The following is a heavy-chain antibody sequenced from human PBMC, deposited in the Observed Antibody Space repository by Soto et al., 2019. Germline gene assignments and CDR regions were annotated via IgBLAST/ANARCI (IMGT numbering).Heavy chain of an antibody. CDR2: IWYDGSNK. J-gene: IGHJ3*02. D-gene: IGHD3-3*01. CDR3: ARGLITIFGVVTVTDAFDI. V-gene: IGHV3-33*01. Sequence: GSLRLSCAASGFTFSIYGMHWVRQAPGKGLEWVAVIWYDGSNKYYADSVKGRFTISRDNSKNTLYLQMNSLRAEDTAVYYCARGLITIFGVVTVTDAFDIWGQGTMVTVSS. CDR1: GFTFSIYG.